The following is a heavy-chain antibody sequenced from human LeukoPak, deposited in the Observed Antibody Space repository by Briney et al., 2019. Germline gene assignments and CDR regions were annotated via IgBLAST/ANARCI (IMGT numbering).Heavy chain of an antibody. CDR3: ARSTYYDILTGFFGAFDI. J-gene: IGHJ3*02. Sequence: ASVKVSCKASGYTFTGYYMHWVRQATGQGLEWMGWMNPNSGNTGYAQKFQGRVTMTRNTSISTAYMELSSLRSEDTAVYYCARSTYYDILTGFFGAFDIWGQGTMVTVSS. CDR2: MNPNSGNT. D-gene: IGHD3-9*01. CDR1: GYTFTGYY. V-gene: IGHV1-8*02.